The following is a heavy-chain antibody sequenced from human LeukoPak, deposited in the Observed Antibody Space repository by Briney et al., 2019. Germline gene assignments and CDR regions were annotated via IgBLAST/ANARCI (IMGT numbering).Heavy chain of an antibody. CDR1: GGSFSGYS. D-gene: IGHD4-17*01. Sequence: PSETLSLTCAVYGGSFSGYSWSWIRQAPGKGLEWIGELNRNGITTSHPSLESRVTMSVDTSKTQFSLRLTSVSAADTALYYCQLTAYGDSRDFDLWGQGTLVTVSS. V-gene: IGHV4-34*01. J-gene: IGHJ4*02. CDR3: QLTAYGDSRDFDL. CDR2: LNRNGIT.